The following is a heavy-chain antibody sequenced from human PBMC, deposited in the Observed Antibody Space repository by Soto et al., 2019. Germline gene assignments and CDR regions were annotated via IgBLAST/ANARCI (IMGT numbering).Heavy chain of an antibody. CDR1: GFTFSSYA. V-gene: IGHV3-30-3*01. CDR3: AREKTYYYDSSGYSGPQYYYYGMDV. D-gene: IGHD3-22*01. CDR2: ISYDGSNK. Sequence: HPGGSLRLSCAASGFTFSSYAMHWVRQAPGKGLEWVAVISYDGSNKYYADSVKGRFTISRDNSKNTLYLQMNSLRAEDTAVYYCAREKTYYYDSSGYSGPQYYYYGMDVWGQGTTVTVSS. J-gene: IGHJ6*02.